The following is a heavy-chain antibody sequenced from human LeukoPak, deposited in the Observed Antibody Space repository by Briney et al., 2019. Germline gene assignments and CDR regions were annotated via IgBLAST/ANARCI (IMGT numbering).Heavy chain of an antibody. V-gene: IGHV1-2*02. CDR3: ARIGYNHYFDY. CDR2: INPNTGYT. D-gene: IGHD1-14*01. J-gene: IGHJ4*02. CDR1: GYTFSDYK. Sequence: ASVKVSCKTSGYTFSDYKIHWVRQAPGQGLEWMGWINPNTGYTNPAQTFQGRVTMTGDTSITTAYLELSRLRSDDTAVYYCARIGYNHYFDYWGQGTLVTVSS.